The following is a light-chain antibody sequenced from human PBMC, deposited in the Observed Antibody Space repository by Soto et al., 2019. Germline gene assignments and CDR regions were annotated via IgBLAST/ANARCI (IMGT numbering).Light chain of an antibody. CDR1: QDISNY. Sequence: DIQMTQSPSSLSASVGDRVTITCHASQDISNYLHWYQQKPGKAPKPLIYDASNLETGVPSRFSRSGSGTDFTFTISSLQPEDIATYYCQQYDNRPPFPVGPRTKEDIK. CDR3: QQYDNRPPFP. CDR2: DAS. J-gene: IGKJ3*01. V-gene: IGKV1-33*01.